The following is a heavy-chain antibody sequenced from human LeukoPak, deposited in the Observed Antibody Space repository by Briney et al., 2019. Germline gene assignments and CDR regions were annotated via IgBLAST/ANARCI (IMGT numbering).Heavy chain of an antibody. D-gene: IGHD2-2*01. CDR3: AKGVVVVPAAMAGYFDY. J-gene: IGHJ4*02. V-gene: IGHV1-18*01. CDR2: ISAYNGNT. CDR1: GYTFTSYG. Sequence: GASVKVSCKASGYTFTSYGISWVRQAPGQGLEWMGWISAYNGNTNYAQKLQGRVTMTTDTSTSTAYMELSRLTSDDTAVYYCAKGVVVVPAAMAGYFDYWGQGTLVAVSS.